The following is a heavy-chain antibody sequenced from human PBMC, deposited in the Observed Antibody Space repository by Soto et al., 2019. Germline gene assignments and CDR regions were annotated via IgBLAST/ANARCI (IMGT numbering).Heavy chain of an antibody. CDR3: ARSSGYPTGNWFDP. V-gene: IGHV1-69*13. J-gene: IGHJ5*02. Sequence: SVKVSCKASGGTFSSYASSWVRQAPGQGLEWMGGIIPIFGTANYAQKFQGRVTITADESTSTAYMELSSLRSEDTAVYYCARSSGYPTGNWFDPWGQGTLVTVSS. D-gene: IGHD3-22*01. CDR2: IIPIFGTA. CDR1: GGTFSSYA.